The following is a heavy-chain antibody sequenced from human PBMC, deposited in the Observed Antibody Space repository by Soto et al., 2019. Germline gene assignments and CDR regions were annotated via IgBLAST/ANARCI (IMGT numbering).Heavy chain of an antibody. Sequence: SETLSLTCTVSGGSISSYYWSWIRQPPGKGLEWIGYIYNSGSTNYNPSLKSRVTISVDTSKNQFSLKLSSVTAADTAVYYCARDYGSGNLFLDYWGQGTLVTV. CDR1: GGSISSYY. J-gene: IGHJ4*02. CDR3: ARDYGSGNLFLDY. V-gene: IGHV4-4*08. D-gene: IGHD3-10*01. CDR2: IYNSGST.